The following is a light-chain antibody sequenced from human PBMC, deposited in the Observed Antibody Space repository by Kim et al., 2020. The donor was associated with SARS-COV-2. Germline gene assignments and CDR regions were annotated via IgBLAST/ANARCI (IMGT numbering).Light chain of an antibody. CDR2: LGS. Sequence: DIVMTQFPLSLPVTPGEPASISCRSSQSLLYSNGYNYLDWYLQKPGQSPHLLIYLGSHRASGVPERFSGSGSGTDFTLKISRVEAEDVGVYYCMQGLQTPVFGQGTRLEIK. CDR1: QSLLYSNGYNY. V-gene: IGKV2-28*01. J-gene: IGKJ5*01. CDR3: MQGLQTPV.